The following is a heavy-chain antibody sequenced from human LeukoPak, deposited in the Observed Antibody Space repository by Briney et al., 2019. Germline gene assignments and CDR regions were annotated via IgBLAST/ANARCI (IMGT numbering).Heavy chain of an antibody. Sequence: ASVKVSCKASGYTFTGYYMHWVRQAPGQGLEWMGWINPNSGGTNYAQKFQGRVTMTRDTSISTAYMELSRLRSDDTAVYYCARGQPRRYCSGGSCYYFDYWGQGTLVTVSS. CDR3: ARGQPRRYCSGGSCYYFDY. J-gene: IGHJ4*02. CDR2: INPNSGGT. V-gene: IGHV1-2*02. CDR1: GYTFTGYY. D-gene: IGHD2-15*01.